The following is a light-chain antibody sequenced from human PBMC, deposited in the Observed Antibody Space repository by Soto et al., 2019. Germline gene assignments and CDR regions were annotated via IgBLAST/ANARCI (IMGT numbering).Light chain of an antibody. Sequence: EVELTRSRCTLSLYPGERATLSCRASQSVSSNNLAWYQQRPGQAPRVVIYGASTRATGIPERFSGSGSGTDFTLTISRLEPEDFAVYYCQQYGRSPFTFGPGTKVDIK. CDR2: GAS. CDR1: QSVSSNN. J-gene: IGKJ3*01. V-gene: IGKV3-20*01. CDR3: QQYGRSPFT.